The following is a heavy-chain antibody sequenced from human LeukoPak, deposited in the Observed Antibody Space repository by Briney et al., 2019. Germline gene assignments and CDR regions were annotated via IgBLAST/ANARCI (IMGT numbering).Heavy chain of an antibody. D-gene: IGHD6-6*01. CDR2: IYYSGST. V-gene: IGHV4-59*01. CDR3: AGIAARHFDY. J-gene: IGHJ4*02. Sequence: SETLSLTCTVSGGSISSYYWSWIRQPPGKGLEWIGYIYYSGSTNYNPSLKSRVTISVDTSKNQFSLKLSSVTAADTAVYYCAGIAARHFDYWGQGNLVTVSS. CDR1: GGSISSYY.